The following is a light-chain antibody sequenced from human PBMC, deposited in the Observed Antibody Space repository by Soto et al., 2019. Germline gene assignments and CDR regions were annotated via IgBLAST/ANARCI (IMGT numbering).Light chain of an antibody. Sequence: DIQMTQSPSSLSASVGDRVTITCQASQDISNYLNWYQQKPGKAPKLLIYKASTLKSGVPSRFSGSGSGTEFTLTISSLHPDDFATYYCQHYNSYSETFGQGTKVDIK. CDR2: KAS. J-gene: IGKJ1*01. V-gene: IGKV1-5*03. CDR1: QDISNY. CDR3: QHYNSYSET.